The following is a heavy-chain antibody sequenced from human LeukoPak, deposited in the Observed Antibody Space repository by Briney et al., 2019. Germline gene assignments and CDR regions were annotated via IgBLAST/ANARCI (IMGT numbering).Heavy chain of an antibody. J-gene: IGHJ6*03. CDR1: GGSIGTYS. D-gene: IGHD3-16*02. V-gene: IGHV4-4*09. Sequence: SETLSLTCTVSGGSIGTYSWGWIRQSPGKGLEWIGYIYVTGTRYNPYLQSRVTISVDSTRNQFFRKMSSVTAADTAVYYCARHIGGGIEDMDVWGKGTKVIVSS. CDR3: ARHIGGGIEDMDV. CDR2: IYVTGT.